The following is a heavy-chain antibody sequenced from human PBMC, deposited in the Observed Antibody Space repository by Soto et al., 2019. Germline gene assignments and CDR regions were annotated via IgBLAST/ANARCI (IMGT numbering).Heavy chain of an antibody. J-gene: IGHJ4*02. CDR3: AKDLIFDSPAMVNGY. Sequence: GGSLRLSCAASGFTFSTNAMSWVRQAPGKGLEWVSAISGSDGSTYYAGSVKGRFTISRDNSKNTLYLQMNSLRAEDTAVYYCAKDLIFDSPAMVNGYWGQGTLVTVSS. CDR1: GFTFSTNA. CDR2: ISGSDGST. D-gene: IGHD5-18*01. V-gene: IGHV3-23*01.